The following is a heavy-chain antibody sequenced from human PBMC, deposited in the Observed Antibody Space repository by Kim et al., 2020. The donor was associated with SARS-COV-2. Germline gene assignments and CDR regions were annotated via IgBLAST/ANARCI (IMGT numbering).Heavy chain of an antibody. CDR2: ISGGGGST. J-gene: IGHJ6*02. CDR3: AKGRLQNYGMDV. V-gene: IGHV3-23*01. D-gene: IGHD4-4*01. Sequence: GGSLRLSCAASGFTFSSYAMNWVRQAPGKGLEWVSGISGGGGSTFFADSVKGRFTISRDNSKNTLYLQMNSLRAEDTAVYYCAKGRLQNYGMDVWGQGTTVTVSS. CDR1: GFTFSSYA.